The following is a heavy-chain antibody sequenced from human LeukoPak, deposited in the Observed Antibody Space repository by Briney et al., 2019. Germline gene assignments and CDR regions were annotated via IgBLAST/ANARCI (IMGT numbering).Heavy chain of an antibody. CDR2: MNPNSGNT. V-gene: IGHV1-8*01. D-gene: IGHD3-22*01. CDR3: ARGLFYYDSSGYYSWFDP. CDR1: GYTFTSYD. J-gene: IGHJ5*02. Sequence: ASVKVSCKASGYTFTSYDINWARQATGQGLEWMGWMNPNSGNTGYAQKFQGRVTMTRNTSISTAYMELSSLRSEDTAVYYCARGLFYYDSSGYYSWFDPWGQGTLVTVSS.